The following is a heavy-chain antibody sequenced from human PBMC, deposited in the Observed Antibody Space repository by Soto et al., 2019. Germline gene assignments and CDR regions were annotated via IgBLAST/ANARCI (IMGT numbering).Heavy chain of an antibody. CDR1: GYTFTSYA. V-gene: IGHV1-3*05. CDR3: ARAVAVPADFDY. J-gene: IGHJ4*02. Sequence: QVQLVQSGAEEKKPGASVKVSCKASGYTFTSYAMHWVRQAPGQRLEWMGWINAGNGNTKYSQKFQGRVTITRDTSASTAYMELSSLRSKDTAVYYSARAVAVPADFDYWGQGTLVTVSS. CDR2: INAGNGNT. D-gene: IGHD6-19*01.